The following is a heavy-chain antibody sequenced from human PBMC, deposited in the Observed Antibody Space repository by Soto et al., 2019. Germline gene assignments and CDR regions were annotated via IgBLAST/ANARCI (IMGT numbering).Heavy chain of an antibody. CDR1: GFSLSTGGAG. V-gene: IGHV2-5*01. Sequence: QITLKESGPTLVKPTQTLTVTCTFSGFSLSTGGAGVGWIRQSPGKAPEWLALISWKDEKRYNPGLKSRLTITKDTSKNQVVLTMTDLDPVDTATYFCAHRYGGNYYRWYFDSWSQGTLVTVSS. CDR3: AHRYGGNYYRWYFDS. J-gene: IGHJ4*02. CDR2: ISWKDEK. D-gene: IGHD1-26*01.